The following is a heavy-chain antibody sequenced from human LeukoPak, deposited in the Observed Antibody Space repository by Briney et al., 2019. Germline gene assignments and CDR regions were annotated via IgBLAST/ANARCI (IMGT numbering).Heavy chain of an antibody. Sequence: SETLSLTCAVSGGSISSHYWSWIRQPPGKGLEWIGHIYYSGSTNYNPYLKSRVTISVDTSKNQFSLMLRPVTAADTAVYYCAVGYSSSWYDYYYYYGMDVWGQGTTVTVSS. CDR2: IYYSGST. CDR1: GGSISSHY. D-gene: IGHD6-13*01. J-gene: IGHJ6*02. V-gene: IGHV4-59*03. CDR3: AVGYSSSWYDYYYYYGMDV.